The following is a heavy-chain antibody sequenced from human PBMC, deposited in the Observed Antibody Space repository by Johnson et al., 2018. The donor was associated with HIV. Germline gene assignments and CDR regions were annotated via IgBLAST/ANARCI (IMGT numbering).Heavy chain of an antibody. D-gene: IGHD2-8*01. CDR2: INWNGGST. V-gene: IGHV3-20*04. Sequence: VQLVESGGGVVRPGGSLRLSCAASGFRFEDYGMNWVRQSPGKGLEWVSSINWNGGSTDYVDSVKGRFTISRDNAKNSLYLQMNSLRAEETAVYYCAKGTNPLAFDIWGQGTMVTVSS. J-gene: IGHJ3*02. CDR1: GFRFEDYG. CDR3: AKGTNPLAFDI.